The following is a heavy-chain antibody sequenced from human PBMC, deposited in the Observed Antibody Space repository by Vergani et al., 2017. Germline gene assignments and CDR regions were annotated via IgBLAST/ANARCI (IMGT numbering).Heavy chain of an antibody. J-gene: IGHJ5*02. V-gene: IGHV1-18*04. Sequence: QVQLVQSGAEVKKPGASVKVSCKASGYTFTSYGISWVRQAPGQGLEWMGWISAYNGNTNYAQKLQGRVTMTTDTSTSTAYMELRSLRSDDTAVYYGARDKLELRHPKEKGGEFDPWGQGTLVTVSS. CDR1: GYTFTSYG. CDR3: ARDKLELRHPKEKGGEFDP. CDR2: ISAYNGNT. D-gene: IGHD1-7*01.